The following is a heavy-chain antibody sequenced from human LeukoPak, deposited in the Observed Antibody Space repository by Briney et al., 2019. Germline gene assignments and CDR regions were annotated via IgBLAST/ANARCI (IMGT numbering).Heavy chain of an antibody. D-gene: IGHD4-17*01. CDR1: GGTFSSYA. CDR3: ARDLGSRYGDYTH. J-gene: IGHJ4*02. CDR2: IIPILGIA. Sequence: ASVKVSCKASGGTFSSYAISWVRQAPGQGLEWMGRIIPILGIANYAQKFQGRVTITADKSTSTAYMELSSLRSEDTAVYYCARDLGSRYGDYTHWGQGTLVTVSS. V-gene: IGHV1-69*04.